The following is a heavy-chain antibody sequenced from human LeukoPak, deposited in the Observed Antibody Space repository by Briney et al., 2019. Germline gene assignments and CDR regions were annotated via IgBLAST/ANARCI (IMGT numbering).Heavy chain of an antibody. J-gene: IGHJ4*02. CDR3: AREDSSGYSCFDY. CDR2: IKQDGSEK. D-gene: IGHD3-22*01. V-gene: IGHV3-7*01. Sequence: GGSLRLSCGASGFTFSSYWMSWVRQAPGKGLEWVANIKQDGSEKYYVDSVKGRFTISRDNAKNSLYLQMNSLRAEDTAVYYCAREDSSGYSCFDYWGQGTLVTVSS. CDR1: GFTFSSYW.